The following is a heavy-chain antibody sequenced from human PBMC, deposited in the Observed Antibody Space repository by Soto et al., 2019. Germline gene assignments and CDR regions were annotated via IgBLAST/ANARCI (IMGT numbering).Heavy chain of an antibody. Sequence: QVQLVQSGAEVKKPGSSVKVSCKASGGTFSSYTISWVRQAPGQGLEWMGRIIPILGIANYAQKFQGRVTITADKPPSTAYMELSSLRSEDTAVYYCARASDCSGGSCYSHYYYGMDVWGQGTTVTVSS. CDR2: IIPILGIA. V-gene: IGHV1-69*02. CDR3: ARASDCSGGSCYSHYYYGMDV. D-gene: IGHD2-15*01. J-gene: IGHJ6*02. CDR1: GGTFSSYT.